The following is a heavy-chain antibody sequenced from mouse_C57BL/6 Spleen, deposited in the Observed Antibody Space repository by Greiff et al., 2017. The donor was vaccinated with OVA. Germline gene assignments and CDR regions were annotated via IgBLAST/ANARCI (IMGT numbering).Heavy chain of an antibody. CDR1: GYTFTDYY. V-gene: IGHV1-26*01. CDR3: ARTYYGNYHAMDY. J-gene: IGHJ4*01. D-gene: IGHD2-10*01. CDR2: INPNNGGT. Sequence: VQLQQSGPELVKPGASVKISCKASGYTFTDYYMNWVKQSHGKSLEWIGDINPNNGGTSYNQKFKGKATLTVDKSSSTAYMELRSLTSEDSAVYYCARTYYGNYHAMDYWGQGTSVTVSS.